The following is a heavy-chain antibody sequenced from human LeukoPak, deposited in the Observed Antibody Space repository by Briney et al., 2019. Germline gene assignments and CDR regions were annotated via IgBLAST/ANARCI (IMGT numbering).Heavy chain of an antibody. J-gene: IGHJ6*02. CDR2: INPNSGGT. V-gene: IGHV1-2*04. Sequence: APVKVSCKASGCTFTGYYMHWVRQAPGQGLEWMGWINPNSGGTNYAQKFQGWVTMTRDTSISTAYMELSRLRSDDTAVYYCARTPLILTGREDYYGMDVWGQGTTVTVSS. CDR1: GCTFTGYY. D-gene: IGHD3-9*01. CDR3: ARTPLILTGREDYYGMDV.